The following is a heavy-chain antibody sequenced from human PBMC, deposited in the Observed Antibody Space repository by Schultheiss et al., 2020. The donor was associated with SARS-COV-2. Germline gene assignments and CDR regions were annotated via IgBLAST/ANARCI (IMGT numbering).Heavy chain of an antibody. CDR1: GFTFSSYG. Sequence: GGSLRLSCAASGFTFSSYGMHWVRQAPGKGLEWVANIKQDGSEKYYVDSVKGRFTSSRDNAKNSLYLQMNSLRAEDTAVYYCARDGMAVTKIWYFDLWGRGTLVTVSS. CDR2: IKQDGSEK. CDR3: ARDGMAVTKIWYFDL. J-gene: IGHJ2*01. D-gene: IGHD4-17*01. V-gene: IGHV3-7*01.